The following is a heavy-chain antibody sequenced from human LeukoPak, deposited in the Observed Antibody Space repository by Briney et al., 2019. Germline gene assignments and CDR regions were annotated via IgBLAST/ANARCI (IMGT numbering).Heavy chain of an antibody. CDR2: IRYDGNDK. Sequence: PGGSLRLSCAPSGFTFSSYGMHWVRQAPGKGLEWVAFIRYDGNDKHYADSVKGRFTISRDNSKDTLYLQMNSLGAEDTAVYYCAKDLELAPFDYWGQGTLVTVSS. CDR3: AKDLELAPFDY. V-gene: IGHV3-30*02. D-gene: IGHD1-26*01. CDR1: GFTFSSYG. J-gene: IGHJ4*02.